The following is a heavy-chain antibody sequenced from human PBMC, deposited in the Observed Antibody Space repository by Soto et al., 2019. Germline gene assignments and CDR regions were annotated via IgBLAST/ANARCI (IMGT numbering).Heavy chain of an antibody. CDR3: ARTLGQYYDYVWGAKGSYYFDY. Sequence: WASVKVSCKASGYTFTSYAMHWVRQAPGQRLEWMGWINAGNGNTKYSQKFQGRVTITRDTSASTAYMELSSLRSEDTAVYYCARTLGQYYDYVWGAKGSYYFDYWGQGTLVTVSS. CDR2: INAGNGNT. CDR1: GYTFTSYA. D-gene: IGHD3-16*01. V-gene: IGHV1-3*01. J-gene: IGHJ4*02.